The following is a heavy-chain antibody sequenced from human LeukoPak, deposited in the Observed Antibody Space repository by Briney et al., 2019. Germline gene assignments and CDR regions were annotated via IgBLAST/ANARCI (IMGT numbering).Heavy chain of an antibody. V-gene: IGHV3-23*01. CDR3: AKDRNYDTSGSRGFDY. CDR2: ISGSGGNT. CDR1: GFTFSTYA. D-gene: IGHD3-22*01. Sequence: PGGSLRLSCVASGFTFSTYAMNWVRQAPGKGLEGVSNISGSGGNTNYADSVKGRFTISKDTSKNTLYLQMNSLRAEDTAVYYCAKDRNYDTSGSRGFDYWGQGTLVTVSS. J-gene: IGHJ4*02.